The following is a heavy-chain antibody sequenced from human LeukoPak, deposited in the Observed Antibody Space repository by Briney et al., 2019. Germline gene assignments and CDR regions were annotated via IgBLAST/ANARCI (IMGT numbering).Heavy chain of an antibody. CDR2: IYYSGST. Sequence: SETLSLTCTVSGGSISSGGYYWSWIRQHPGKGLEWIGNIYYSGSTYYNPSLKSRVTISVDTPKNQFSLKQSSVTAADTAVYYCARVEGSSWEGYYFDYWGQGTLVTVSS. CDR1: GGSISSGGYY. V-gene: IGHV4-31*03. D-gene: IGHD6-13*01. CDR3: ARVEGSSWEGYYFDY. J-gene: IGHJ4*02.